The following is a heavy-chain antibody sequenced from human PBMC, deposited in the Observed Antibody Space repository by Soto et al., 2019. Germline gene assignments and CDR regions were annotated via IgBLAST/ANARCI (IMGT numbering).Heavy chain of an antibody. Sequence: GESLKISCKGSGYSFTSYWIGWVRQMPGKGLEWMGIIYPGDSDTRYSPSFQGQVTISADKSISTAYLQWSSLKASDTAMYYCAGAGIAVAGTGGDYYYGMDVWGQGTTVTVSS. CDR3: AGAGIAVAGTGGDYYYGMDV. V-gene: IGHV5-51*01. CDR2: IYPGDSDT. J-gene: IGHJ6*02. D-gene: IGHD6-19*01. CDR1: GYSFTSYW.